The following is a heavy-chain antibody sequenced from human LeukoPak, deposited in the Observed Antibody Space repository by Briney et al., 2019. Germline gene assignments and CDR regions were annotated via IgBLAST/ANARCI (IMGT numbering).Heavy chain of an antibody. CDR3: ARRMVRGAGFDY. CDR1: GGSFSGYY. CDR2: INHSGST. J-gene: IGHJ4*02. Sequence: SETLSLTCAVYGGSFSGYYWSWIRQPPGKGLEWIGEINHSGSTNYNPSPKSRVTISVDTSKNQFSLKLSSVTAADTAVYYCARRMVRGAGFDYWGQGTLVTVSS. V-gene: IGHV4-34*01. D-gene: IGHD3-10*01.